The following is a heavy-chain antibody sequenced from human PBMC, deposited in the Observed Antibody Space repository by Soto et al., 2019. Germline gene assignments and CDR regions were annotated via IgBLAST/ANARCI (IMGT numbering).Heavy chain of an antibody. Sequence: QITLKESGPTLVKPTQTLTLTCTFSGFSLSTSGVGVGWIRQPPGKALEWLALIYWDDDKRYSPSLKSRLTITQDXXKXQXXLTKTNMDPVDTATYYCAHKRVIVVADRHGGYFQHWGQGTLVTVSS. D-gene: IGHD3-22*01. CDR3: AHKRVIVVADRHGGYFQH. CDR1: GFSLSTSGVG. CDR2: IYWDDDK. J-gene: IGHJ1*01. V-gene: IGHV2-5*02.